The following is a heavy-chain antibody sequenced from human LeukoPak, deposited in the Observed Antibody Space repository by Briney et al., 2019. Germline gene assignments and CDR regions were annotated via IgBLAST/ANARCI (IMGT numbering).Heavy chain of an antibody. CDR1: GFTFSSYS. Sequence: GGSLRLSCAASGFTFSSYSMNWVRQAPGKGLEWVSHISSTSETTYYADSVKGRFTISRDNAKNSLYLKMNRLRADDTAVYYCARAAVAGTSFDFWGQGTLVTVSS. CDR3: ARAAVAGTSFDF. CDR2: ISSTSETT. J-gene: IGHJ4*02. D-gene: IGHD6-19*01. V-gene: IGHV3-48*04.